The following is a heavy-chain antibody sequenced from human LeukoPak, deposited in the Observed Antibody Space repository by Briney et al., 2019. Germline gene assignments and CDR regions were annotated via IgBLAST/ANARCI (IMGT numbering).Heavy chain of an antibody. Sequence: PSETLSLTCTVSGDSISSSSFYWAWIRQPPGKGLEWIGSIYYSGSTYYNPSLKSRVTISVDTSKNQFSLKLSSVTAADTAVYYCARTGSYYYSHYMDVWGKGTTVTISS. V-gene: IGHV4-39*07. D-gene: IGHD1-26*01. CDR2: IYYSGST. CDR1: GDSISSSSFY. CDR3: ARTGSYYYSHYMDV. J-gene: IGHJ6*03.